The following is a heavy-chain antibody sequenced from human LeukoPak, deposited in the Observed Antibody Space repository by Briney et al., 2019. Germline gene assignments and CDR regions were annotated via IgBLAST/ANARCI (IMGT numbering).Heavy chain of an antibody. CDR2: VHISGST. V-gene: IGHV4-4*07. D-gene: IGHD3-22*01. J-gene: IGHJ4*02. Sequence: SDTLSLTCTVSGDSINSYHWSWIRQSAGKGLQWIGRVHISGSTNYNPSLRSRVAISMDKSKNQFSLKLNSVTAADTAVYYCARDDSSRDGSGGYHDWGQGTLVTVSS. CDR3: ARDDSSRDGSGGYHD. CDR1: GDSINSYH.